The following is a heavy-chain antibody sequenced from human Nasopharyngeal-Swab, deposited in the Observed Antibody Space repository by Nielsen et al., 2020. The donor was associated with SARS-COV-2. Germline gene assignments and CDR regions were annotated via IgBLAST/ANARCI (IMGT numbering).Heavy chain of an antibody. CDR3: ARAKYGDPYYYYYYMDV. V-gene: IGHV3-48*04. D-gene: IGHD4-17*01. CDR2: ISSSSSTI. CDR1: GFTFSSYS. J-gene: IGHJ6*03. Sequence: GESLKISCAASGFTFSSYSMNWVRQAPGKGLEWVSYISSSSSTIYYADSVKGRFTISRGNAKNSLYLQMNSLRAEDTAVYYCARAKYGDPYYYYYYMDVWGKGTTVTVSS.